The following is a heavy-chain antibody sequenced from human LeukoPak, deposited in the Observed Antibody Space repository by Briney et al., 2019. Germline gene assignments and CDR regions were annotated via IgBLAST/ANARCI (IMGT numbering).Heavy chain of an antibody. Sequence: SETLSLTCIVSGYSISSGCYWSWIRQPPGKGLEWTGEINHSGSTNYNPSLKSRVTISVDTSKSQFSLKLSSVTAADTAVYYCARQGYSYGRWGQGTLVTVSS. V-gene: IGHV4-38-2*02. D-gene: IGHD5-18*01. J-gene: IGHJ4*02. CDR2: INHSGST. CDR3: ARQGYSYGR. CDR1: GYSISSGCY.